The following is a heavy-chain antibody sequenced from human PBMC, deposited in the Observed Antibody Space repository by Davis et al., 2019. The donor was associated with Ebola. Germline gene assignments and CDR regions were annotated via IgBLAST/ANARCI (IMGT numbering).Heavy chain of an antibody. Sequence: GGSLRLSCAASGFTFTSYAMSWVRQDPGKGLEWVANIKQDGSEKYYVDSVKGRFTISRDNAKNSLYLQMNSLRAEDTAVYYCAKGPKKLVVYAENTDDYWGQGTLVTVSS. D-gene: IGHD2-8*02. CDR3: AKGPKKLVVYAENTDDY. J-gene: IGHJ4*02. CDR1: GFTFTSYA. V-gene: IGHV3-7*01. CDR2: IKQDGSEK.